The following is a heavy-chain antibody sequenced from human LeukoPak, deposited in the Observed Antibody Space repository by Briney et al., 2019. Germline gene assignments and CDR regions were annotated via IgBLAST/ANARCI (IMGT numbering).Heavy chain of an antibody. J-gene: IGHJ5*02. CDR3: AIEKVVTATPSCRDP. Sequence: GGSLRLSCAASGFTFSSYAMHWVRQAPGKGLEWVAVISYDGSNKYYADSVKGRFTISRDNSKNTLYLQMNSQRAEDTVVYYSAIEKVVTATPSCRDPWGQGTLVTVSS. CDR1: GFTFSSYA. D-gene: IGHD2-21*02. CDR2: ISYDGSNK. V-gene: IGHV3-30-3*01.